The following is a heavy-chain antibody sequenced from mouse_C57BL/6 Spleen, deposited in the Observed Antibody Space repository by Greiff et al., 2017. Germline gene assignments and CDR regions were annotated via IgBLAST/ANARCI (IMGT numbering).Heavy chain of an antibody. CDR2: IHPSDSDT. V-gene: IGHV1-74*01. Sequence: QVQLQQPGAELVKPGASVKVSCKASGYTFTSYWMHWVKQRPGQGLEWIGRIHPSDSDTNYNQKFKGKATLTVDKSSSTAYMQLSSLTSEYSAVYYCAPYDYDWYFDVWGTGTTVTVSS. J-gene: IGHJ1*03. D-gene: IGHD2-4*01. CDR3: APYDYDWYFDV. CDR1: GYTFTSYW.